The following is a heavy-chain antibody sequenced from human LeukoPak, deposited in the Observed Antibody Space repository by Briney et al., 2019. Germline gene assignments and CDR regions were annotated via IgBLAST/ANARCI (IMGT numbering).Heavy chain of an antibody. V-gene: IGHV3-64*01. CDR1: GFTFSSYA. Sequence: GGSLRLSCAASGFTFSSYAVHWVRQAPGKGLEYVSVITSGGSTYYANSVKGRITISRDNSRNTVDLQLGSLRPEDTAVYYCARDPRGPTGYDSPGRDTFDYWGQGTLVTVSS. J-gene: IGHJ4*02. D-gene: IGHD3-22*01. CDR2: ITSGGST. CDR3: ARDPRGPTGYDSPGRDTFDY.